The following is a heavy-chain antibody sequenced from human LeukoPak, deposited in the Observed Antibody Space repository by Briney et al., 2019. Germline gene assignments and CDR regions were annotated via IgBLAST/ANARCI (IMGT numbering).Heavy chain of an antibody. CDR2: IYNSGTT. J-gene: IGHJ4*02. V-gene: IGHV4-30-4*01. CDR1: GGSLSSGDSY. D-gene: IGHD3-10*01. CDR3: ARETSYYGSGSLDY. Sequence: PQTLSLTCTVSGGSLSSGDSYWSWFRQPPGKGLEWFGQIYNSGTTYHNPSLKSRVTILVDTSKNQFSLKLSSVTAADTAVYYCARETSYYGSGSLDYWGQGTLVTVSS.